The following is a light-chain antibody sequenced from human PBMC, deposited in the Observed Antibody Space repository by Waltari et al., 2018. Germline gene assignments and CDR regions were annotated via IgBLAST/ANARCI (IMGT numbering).Light chain of an antibody. V-gene: IGLV3-25*03. J-gene: IGLJ3*02. CDR3: QSTASSGAAV. CDR2: KDS. CDR1: ALANQY. Sequence: SSDLTQPPSVSVSPGQTARFLCSGDALANQYGYWYQQKPGQAPILVIYKDSERPSGIPERVSGSSSGSTVTLTISGVQAEDEADYYCQSTASSGAAVFGGGTKLTVL.